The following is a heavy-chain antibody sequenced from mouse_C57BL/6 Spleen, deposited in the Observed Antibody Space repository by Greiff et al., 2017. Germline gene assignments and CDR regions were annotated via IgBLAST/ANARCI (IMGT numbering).Heavy chain of an antibody. CDR1: GFSFNTYA. CDR3: VRHGHDSYWYFDV. D-gene: IGHD2-4*01. Sequence: EVHLVESGGGLVQPKGSLKLSCAASGFSFNTYAMNWVRQAPGKGLEWVARIRSKSNNYATYYADSVKDRFTISRDDSESMLYLQMNNLKTEDTAMYYCVRHGHDSYWYFDVWGTGTTVTVSS. J-gene: IGHJ1*03. V-gene: IGHV10-1*01. CDR2: IRSKSNNYAT.